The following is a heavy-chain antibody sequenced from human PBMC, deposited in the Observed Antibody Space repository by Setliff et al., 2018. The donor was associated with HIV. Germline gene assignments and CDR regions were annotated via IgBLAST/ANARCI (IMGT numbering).Heavy chain of an antibody. CDR3: ARVPIVVITNWYFDL. V-gene: IGHV4-34*12. CDR1: GVSFSGYS. D-gene: IGHD3-22*01. CDR2: IFHNGTI. J-gene: IGHJ2*01. Sequence: PSSPLSLPCAVSGVSFSGYSWSWIRQPPGKGLEWIGEIFHNGTINCNPSLKSRVTILVDTSKKQFSLNLTSVTAADTAVYYCARVPIVVITNWYFDLWGRGALVTVSS.